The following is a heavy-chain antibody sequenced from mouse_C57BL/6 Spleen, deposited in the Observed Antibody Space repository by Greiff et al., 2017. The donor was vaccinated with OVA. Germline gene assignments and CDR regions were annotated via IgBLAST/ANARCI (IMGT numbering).Heavy chain of an antibody. CDR2: IYPGDGDT. Sequence: VQLQQSGPELVKPGASVKISCKASGYAFSSSWMNWVKQRPGKGLEWIGRIYPGDGDTNYNGKFKGKATLTADKSSSTAYMQLSSLTSEDSAVYFCARERVTTEYFDYWGQGTTLTVSS. V-gene: IGHV1-82*01. D-gene: IGHD1-1*01. J-gene: IGHJ2*01. CDR1: GYAFSSSW. CDR3: ARERVTTEYFDY.